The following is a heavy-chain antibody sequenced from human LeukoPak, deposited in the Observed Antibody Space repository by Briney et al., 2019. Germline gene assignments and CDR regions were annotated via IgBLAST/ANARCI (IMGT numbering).Heavy chain of an antibody. Sequence: SSETQSLTCTVSGGSISSSSYYWGWIRQPPGKGLEWIGSIYYSGSTYYNPSLKSRVTISVDTSKNQFSLKLSSVTAADTAVYYCARTTDGGLDYWGQGTLVTVSS. CDR2: IYYSGST. J-gene: IGHJ4*02. CDR1: GGSISSSSYY. V-gene: IGHV4-39*07. D-gene: IGHD3-10*01. CDR3: ARTTDGGLDY.